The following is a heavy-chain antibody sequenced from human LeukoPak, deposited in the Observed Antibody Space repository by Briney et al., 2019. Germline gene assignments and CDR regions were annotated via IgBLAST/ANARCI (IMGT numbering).Heavy chain of an antibody. CDR1: GYTFTGYY. Sequence: SVKVSCKASGYTFTGYYMHWVRQAPGQGLEWMGGINPNSGGTNYAQKCQSRLTMTRDTSISTDYMELSRLRSDDTAVYYCAREGCSSTSCYNYYYGRDVWGQGTKVTVSS. J-gene: IGHJ6*02. D-gene: IGHD2-2*02. V-gene: IGHV1-2*02. CDR3: AREGCSSTSCYNYYYGRDV. CDR2: INPNSGGT.